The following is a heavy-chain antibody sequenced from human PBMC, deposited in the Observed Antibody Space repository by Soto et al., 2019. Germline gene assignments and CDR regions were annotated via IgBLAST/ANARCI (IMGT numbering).Heavy chain of an antibody. D-gene: IGHD6-19*01. V-gene: IGHV1-69*12. CDR2: IIPIFGTA. Sequence: QVQLVQSGAEVKKPGSSVKVSCKASGDTFSSYAISWVRQAPGQGLEWMGGIIPIFGTANYAQKFQGRVTITADESTSTAYMELSSLRSEDTAVYYCARGKYSSGWYGWYFDLWGRGTLVTVSS. J-gene: IGHJ2*01. CDR1: GDTFSSYA. CDR3: ARGKYSSGWYGWYFDL.